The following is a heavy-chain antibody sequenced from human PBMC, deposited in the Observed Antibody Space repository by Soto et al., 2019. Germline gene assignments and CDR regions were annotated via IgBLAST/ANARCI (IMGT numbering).Heavy chain of an antibody. CDR2: ISYDGSNK. Sequence: QVQLVESGGGVVQPGRSLRLSCAASGFTFSSYGMHWVRQAPGKGLEWVAVISYDGSNKYYADSVKGRFTISRDNSKNTLYLQMNSLRAEGTAVYYGANGGGSHCWGQGTLVTVSS. D-gene: IGHD1-26*01. J-gene: IGHJ4*02. V-gene: IGHV3-30*18. CDR1: GFTFSSYG. CDR3: ANGGGSHC.